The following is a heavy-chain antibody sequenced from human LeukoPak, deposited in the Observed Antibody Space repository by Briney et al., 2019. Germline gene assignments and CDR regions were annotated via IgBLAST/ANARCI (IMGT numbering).Heavy chain of an antibody. J-gene: IGHJ3*02. D-gene: IGHD3-22*01. V-gene: IGHV3-53*01. CDR1: EFSVGSNY. Sequence: GGSLRLSCAASEFSVGSNYMTRVRQAPGKGLEWVSLIYSDGRTYYADSVKGRCTISRDNSKNTLYLQMNSLRVEDTAVYYCARGLFLSGYLDAFDIWGQGTVVTVSS. CDR3: ARGLFLSGYLDAFDI. CDR2: IYSDGRT.